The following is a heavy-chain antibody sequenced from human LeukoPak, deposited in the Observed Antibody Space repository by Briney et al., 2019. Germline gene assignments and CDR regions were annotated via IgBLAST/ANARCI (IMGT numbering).Heavy chain of an antibody. CDR2: IKQDRSEK. Sequence: GGSLRLSCAASGFMFSSYWMSWVRQAPGKGLEWVANIKQDRSEKYYVDSVKGRFTVSRDNSRNTLYLQMNSLRAEVTAVYYCAKSPYGSGSLKFDPWGQGTLVTVSS. J-gene: IGHJ5*02. D-gene: IGHD3-10*01. CDR1: GFMFSSYW. V-gene: IGHV3-7*03. CDR3: AKSPYGSGSLKFDP.